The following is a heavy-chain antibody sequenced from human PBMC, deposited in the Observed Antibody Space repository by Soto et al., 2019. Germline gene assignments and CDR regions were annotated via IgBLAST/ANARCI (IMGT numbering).Heavy chain of an antibody. CDR1: GYTFTIHD. Sequence: QVQLVQSGAEVKKPGASMKVSCKASGYTFTIHDIHWVRQAPGLGLECMAWLNPHSGQTSYAQKLQGRLTMTGNASTSTADMELSSLRSVGAAMYYCAKVSSIAARSSFDSWGQGTLVTASS. CDR3: AKVSSIAARSSFDS. V-gene: IGHV1-8*01. CDR2: LNPHSGQT. D-gene: IGHD6-6*01. J-gene: IGHJ4*02.